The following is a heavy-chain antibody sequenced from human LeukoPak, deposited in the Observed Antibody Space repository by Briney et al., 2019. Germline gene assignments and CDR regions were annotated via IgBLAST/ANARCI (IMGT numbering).Heavy chain of an antibody. Sequence: GGSLRLSCAASGFTFSSYAMSWVRQAPGKGLEWVSAISGSGGSTYYADSVKGRFTISRDNSKNTLYLQMNSLGVEDTAVYYCKSGGAAPGAFDYWGQGALVTVSS. CDR3: KSGGAAPGAFDY. D-gene: IGHD6-13*01. CDR1: GFTFSSYA. J-gene: IGHJ4*02. CDR2: ISGSGGST. V-gene: IGHV3-23*01.